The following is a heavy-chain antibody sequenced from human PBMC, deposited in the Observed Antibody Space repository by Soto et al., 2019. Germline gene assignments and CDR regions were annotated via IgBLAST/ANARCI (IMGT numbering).Heavy chain of an antibody. Sequence: PGGSLRLSCAASGFAFHTYAMTWVRQAPGKGLEWGSGISGGGSNTYYADSVQGRFSISRDNSKNTVYLQMNSLRAEDTAIYYCANGPVLPFLVPSGSYFGYDFWGQGTTVTVSS. D-gene: IGHD2-15*01. CDR3: ANGPVLPFLVPSGSYFGYDF. CDR2: ISGGGSNT. J-gene: IGHJ6*02. V-gene: IGHV3-23*01. CDR1: GFAFHTYA.